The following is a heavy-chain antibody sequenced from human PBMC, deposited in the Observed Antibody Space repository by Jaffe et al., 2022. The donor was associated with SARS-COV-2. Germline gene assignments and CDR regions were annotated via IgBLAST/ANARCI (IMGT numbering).Heavy chain of an antibody. V-gene: IGHV3-21*01. Sequence: EVQLVESGGGLVKPGGSLRLSCAASGFTFSSYSMNWVRQAPGKGLEWVSSISSSSSYIYYADSVKGRFTISRDNAKNSLYLQMNSLRAEDTAVYYCARAELAYCGGDCSGPLYYFDYWGQGTLVTVSS. D-gene: IGHD2-21*02. CDR1: GFTFSSYS. CDR2: ISSSSSYI. J-gene: IGHJ4*02. CDR3: ARAELAYCGGDCSGPLYYFDY.